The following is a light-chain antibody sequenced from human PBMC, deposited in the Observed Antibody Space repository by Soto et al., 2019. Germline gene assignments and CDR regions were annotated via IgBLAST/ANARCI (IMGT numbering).Light chain of an antibody. CDR3: LHRRP. J-gene: IGKJ1*01. CDR1: HSVNSH. Sequence: MWHSAATVSVSTGERVTLSCRTSHSVNSHVAWYQQKPGQAPSLLIYDASTRATDIPARFSGSGSGTEFTLTISRLQTADCAIFLCLHRRPFGHGTKVDI. V-gene: IGKV3-15*01. CDR2: DAS.